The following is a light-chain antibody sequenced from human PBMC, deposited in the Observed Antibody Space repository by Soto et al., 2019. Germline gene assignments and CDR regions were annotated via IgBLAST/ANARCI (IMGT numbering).Light chain of an antibody. J-gene: IGKJ1*01. CDR1: QSISSS. CDR2: AAS. V-gene: IGKV1-39*01. CDR3: QQSYSTPWT. Sequence: DIQMTQSPSSLSASVGDRVTITCRASQSISSSLNWYQQKPGKAPKLLMYAASSLQSGVPSRFSGSGSGTDFTLTISSLQPEDFATYYCQQSYSTPWTFGQGTKVDIK.